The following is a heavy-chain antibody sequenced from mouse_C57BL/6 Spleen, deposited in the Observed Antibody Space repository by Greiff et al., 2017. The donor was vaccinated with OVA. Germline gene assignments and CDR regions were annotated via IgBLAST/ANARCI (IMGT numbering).Heavy chain of an antibody. V-gene: IGHV5-17*01. J-gene: IGHJ3*01. D-gene: IGHD1-1*01. Sequence: EVKLVESGGGLVKPGGSLKLSCAVSGFTFSDYGMHWVRQAPEKGLEWVAYISSGSSTIYYADTVKGRFTISRDNAKNTLFLQMTSLRSEDTAMYYCARGDYGSSPAWFAYWGQGTLVTVSA. CDR1: GFTFSDYG. CDR2: ISSGSSTI. CDR3: ARGDYGSSPAWFAY.